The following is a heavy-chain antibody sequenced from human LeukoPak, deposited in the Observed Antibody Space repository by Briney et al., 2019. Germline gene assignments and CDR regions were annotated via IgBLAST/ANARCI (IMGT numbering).Heavy chain of an antibody. V-gene: IGHV1-18*01. D-gene: IGHD5-18*01. CDR3: ARVKQQLWLQGGFDY. CDR2: ISAYNGNT. Sequence: APVKVSCKASGYTFTSYGISWVRQAPGQGLEWMGWISAYNGNTNYAQKLQGRVTMTTDTSTSTAYMELRSLRSDDTAVYYCARVKQQLWLQGGFDYWGQGTLVTVSS. J-gene: IGHJ4*02. CDR1: GYTFTSYG.